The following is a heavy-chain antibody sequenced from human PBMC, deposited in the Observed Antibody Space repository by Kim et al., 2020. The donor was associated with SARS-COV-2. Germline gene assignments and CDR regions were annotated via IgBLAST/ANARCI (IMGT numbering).Heavy chain of an antibody. D-gene: IGHD3-9*01. V-gene: IGHV4-39*01. CDR3: ARRSDILTGYDY. Sequence: YFNPPLKRRATISVATSKNQFSLKLSSVTAADTAVYYCARRSDILTGYDYWGQGTLVTVSS. J-gene: IGHJ4*02.